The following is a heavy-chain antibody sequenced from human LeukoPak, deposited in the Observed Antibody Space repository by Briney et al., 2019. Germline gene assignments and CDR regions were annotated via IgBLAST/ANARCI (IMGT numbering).Heavy chain of an antibody. Sequence: TGGSLRLSCAASGFTFSSYEMNWVRQAPGKGLEWVSYMSSSGRTMYYADSVKGRFTISRDNSKNTLYLQMNSLRAEDTAVYYCAKDRLSLRPWGQGTLVTVSS. CDR1: GFTFSSYE. D-gene: IGHD6-25*01. CDR2: MSSSGRTM. J-gene: IGHJ4*02. V-gene: IGHV3-48*03. CDR3: AKDRLSLRP.